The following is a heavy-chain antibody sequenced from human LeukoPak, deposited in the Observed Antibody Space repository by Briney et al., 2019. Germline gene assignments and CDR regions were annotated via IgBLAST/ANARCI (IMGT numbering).Heavy chain of an antibody. CDR1: GGSISSYY. V-gene: IGHV4-59*08. J-gene: IGHJ5*02. D-gene: IGHD5-24*01. CDR2: IYYSGST. Sequence: SETLSLTCTGSGGSISSYYWSWIRQPPGKGLEWIGYIYYSGSTNYNPSLKGRVTISVDTSKNQFSLKLSSVTAADTAVYYCARHRWLGAWLDPWGQGTLVTVSS. CDR3: ARHRWLGAWLDP.